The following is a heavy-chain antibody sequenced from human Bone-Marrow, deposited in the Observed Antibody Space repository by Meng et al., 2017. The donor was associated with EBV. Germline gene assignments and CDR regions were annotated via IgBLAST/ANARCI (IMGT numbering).Heavy chain of an antibody. CDR1: GLTFSRYW. Sequence: LVQPGGSLTLSCEASGLTFSRYWMHWVRQAPGKGLVWFSRTNENGRVTDYADAVKGRFTISRDNTKNILYLQMNGLRVDDTAVYFCSRDLAGSDDDWGQGTLVTVSS. CDR2: TNENGRVT. V-gene: IGHV3-74*01. J-gene: IGHJ4*02. CDR3: SRDLAGSDDD. D-gene: IGHD6-25*01.